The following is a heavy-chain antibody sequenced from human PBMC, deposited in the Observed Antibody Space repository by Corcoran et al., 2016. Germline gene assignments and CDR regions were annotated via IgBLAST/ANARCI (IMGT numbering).Heavy chain of an antibody. CDR2: ISWDGGST. CDR3: AKDIGSSWNDSYYGMDV. J-gene: IGHJ6*02. D-gene: IGHD6-13*01. Sequence: EVQLVESGGVVVQPGGSLRLSCAASGFTFDDYTMHWVRQAPGKGLEWVSLISWDGGSTYYADSVKGRFTISRDNSKNSLYLQMNSLRTEDTALDYCAKDIGSSWNDSYYGMDVWGQGTTVTVSS. V-gene: IGHV3-43*01. CDR1: GFTFDDYT.